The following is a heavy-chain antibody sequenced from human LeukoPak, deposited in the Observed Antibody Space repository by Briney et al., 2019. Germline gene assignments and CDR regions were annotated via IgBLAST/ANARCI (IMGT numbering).Heavy chain of an antibody. V-gene: IGHV3-49*04. CDR3: TRDRGSYHLDY. CDR2: IRSKAYGGTT. CDR1: GFTFGDYG. J-gene: IGHJ4*02. Sequence: GRSLRLSCSASGFTFGDYGISWVRQAPGKGLEWVGFIRSKAYGGTTEYAASVKGRFTTSRDDSKSIAYLQMNSLKTEDTGVYYCTRDRGSYHLDYWGQGTLVAVSS. D-gene: IGHD1-26*01.